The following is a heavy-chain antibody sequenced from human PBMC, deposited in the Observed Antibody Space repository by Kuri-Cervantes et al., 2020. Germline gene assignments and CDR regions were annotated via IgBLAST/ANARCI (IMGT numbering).Heavy chain of an antibody. CDR1: EFTFTGFY. CDR2: INPNSGGT. CDR3: AREKVVVPAANSYYYYYYGMDV. V-gene: IGHV1-2*02. Sequence: ASLTVSCKDSEFTFTGFYLHWVRQAPGQRLEWMGWINPNSGGTNYAQKFQGRVTMTRDTSISTAYMELSRLRSDDTAVYYCAREKVVVPAANSYYYYYYGMDVWGQGTTVTVSS. D-gene: IGHD2-2*01. J-gene: IGHJ6*02.